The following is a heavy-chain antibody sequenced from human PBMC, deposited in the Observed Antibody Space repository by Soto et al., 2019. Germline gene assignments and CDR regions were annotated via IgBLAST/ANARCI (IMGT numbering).Heavy chain of an antibody. Sequence: GGSLRLSCAASGFTFSNSWMHWVLQAPGKGLVWLSHINADGSSIRYADSVRGRLTISRDNAKNTLFLQMSSLTAEDTAVYFCARDRLNNAYNTFFDYWGQGTLVTVS. J-gene: IGHJ4*02. CDR1: GFTFSNSW. CDR3: ARDRLNNAYNTFFDY. V-gene: IGHV3-74*01. D-gene: IGHD1-1*01. CDR2: INADGSSI.